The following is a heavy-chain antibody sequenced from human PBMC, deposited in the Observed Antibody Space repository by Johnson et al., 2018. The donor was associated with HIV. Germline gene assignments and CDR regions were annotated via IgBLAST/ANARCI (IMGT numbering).Heavy chain of an antibody. CDR2: ISYDGSNK. Sequence: QVQLVESGGGVVQPGKSLTLSCVGSGLSFSNFGIHWVRQAPGKGPEWVAVISYDGSNKYYVDSVKGRFTISRDNSKTTLYLQMNSLRAEDTAVYYCARASHSSGWYGRLGDAFDIWGQGTIVTVSS. D-gene: IGHD6-19*01. CDR1: GLSFSNFG. CDR3: ARASHSSGWYGRLGDAFDI. J-gene: IGHJ3*02. V-gene: IGHV3-30*03.